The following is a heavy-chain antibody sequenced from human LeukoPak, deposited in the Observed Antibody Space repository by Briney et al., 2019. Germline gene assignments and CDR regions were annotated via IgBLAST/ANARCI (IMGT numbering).Heavy chain of an antibody. J-gene: IGHJ6*02. Sequence: GASVKVSCKASGYTFTSYYMHWVRQAPGQGLEWMGIINPSGGSTSYAQKFQGRVTMTRDTSTSTVYMELSSLRSEDTAVYYCARDPAARTDYYYSGMDVWGQGTTVTVSS. CDR3: ARDPAARTDYYYSGMDV. CDR1: GYTFTSYY. CDR2: INPSGGST. D-gene: IGHD6-6*01. V-gene: IGHV1-46*01.